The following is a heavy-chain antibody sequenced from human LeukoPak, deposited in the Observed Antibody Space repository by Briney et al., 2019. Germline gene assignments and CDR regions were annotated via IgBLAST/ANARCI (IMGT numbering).Heavy chain of an antibody. CDR1: GYTFTSYY. CDR3: ARGAYCDGDCYSGIDY. Sequence: EASVKVSCKASGYTFTSYYMHWVRQAPGQGLEWMGIINPSGGSTSYAQKFQGRVTMTRDTSTSTVYMELSSLRSEDTAVYYCARGAYCDGDCYSGIDYWGQGTLVTVSS. CDR2: INPSGGST. V-gene: IGHV1-46*01. D-gene: IGHD2-21*02. J-gene: IGHJ4*02.